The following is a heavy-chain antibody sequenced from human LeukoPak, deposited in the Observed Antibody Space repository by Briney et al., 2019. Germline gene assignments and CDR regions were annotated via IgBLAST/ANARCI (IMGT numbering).Heavy chain of an antibody. Sequence: SETLSLTCTVSGGSISSSNYYWGWIRQPPGKGLEWIGSIYYSGSTYYTPSLNSRVTISVDTSKNQFSLKLSSVTAADTAVYYCARDLAYGSGSYHWLDPWGQGTLVTVSS. CDR2: IYYSGST. CDR1: GGSISSSNYY. D-gene: IGHD3-10*01. V-gene: IGHV4-39*07. CDR3: ARDLAYGSGSYHWLDP. J-gene: IGHJ5*02.